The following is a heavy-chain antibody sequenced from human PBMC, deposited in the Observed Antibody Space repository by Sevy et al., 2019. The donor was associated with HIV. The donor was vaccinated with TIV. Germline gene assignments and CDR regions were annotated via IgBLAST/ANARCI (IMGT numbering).Heavy chain of an antibody. CDR1: GFTFSSYW. J-gene: IGHJ3*01. D-gene: IGHD2-2*01. V-gene: IGHV3-7*03. CDR2: IKEDGSVK. CDR3: ARAQGYCVVNSCFGGSINAFDF. Sequence: GGSLRLSREASGFTFSSYWMSWVRQAPGKGLEWVANIKEDGSVKYYVDSVKGRFTISRDNAKNSLHLQMNSLRVEDTAFYYCARAQGYCVVNSCFGGSINAFDFWGQGTMVTVSS.